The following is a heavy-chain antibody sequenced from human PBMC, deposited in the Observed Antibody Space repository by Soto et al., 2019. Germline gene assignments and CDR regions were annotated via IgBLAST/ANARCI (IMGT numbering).Heavy chain of an antibody. CDR3: ARHEDFRSGYPGHLDY. CDR2: IYYSGST. V-gene: IGHV4-39*01. Sequence: SETLSLTCTVSGGSISSSSYYWGWIRQPPGKGLEWIGSIYYSGSTYYNPSLKSRVTISVDTSKSQFSLKLSSLTAADTAVYYCARHEDFRSGYPGHLDYWGQGTLVTVS. CDR1: GGSISSSSYY. J-gene: IGHJ4*02. D-gene: IGHD3-3*01.